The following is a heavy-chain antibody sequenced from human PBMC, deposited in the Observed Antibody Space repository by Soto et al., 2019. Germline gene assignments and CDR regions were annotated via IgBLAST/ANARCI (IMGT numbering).Heavy chain of an antibody. CDR2: ISASNGDT. CDR3: ARLVRGSNIDYYHYMDV. Sequence: QVQLVQSGAVMKKPGASVKVSCKASGYTFTSHGLSWVRQAPGQGLEWMGWISASNGDTNYAQKYQGGVTVTTDTSTSAGYMELRSLRSEDTAVYYCARLVRGSNIDYYHYMDVWGERTTVTVSS. V-gene: IGHV1-18*01. D-gene: IGHD3-10*01. CDR1: GYTFTSHG. J-gene: IGHJ6*03.